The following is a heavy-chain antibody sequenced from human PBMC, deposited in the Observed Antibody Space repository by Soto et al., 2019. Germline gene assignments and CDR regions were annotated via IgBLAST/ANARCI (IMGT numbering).Heavy chain of an antibody. V-gene: IGHV3-9*01. CDR3: VKDESINWYSGHFRH. CDR1: GFTFDDYA. D-gene: IGHD6-13*01. CDR2: INWNSGSI. J-gene: IGHJ1*01. Sequence: LRLSCAASGFTFDDYAMHWVRQVPGKGLEWVSGINWNSGSIGYGDSVEGRFAISRDNAKNSLHLQMNSLSAEDTAFYYCVKDESINWYSGHFRHWGQGTLVTVSS.